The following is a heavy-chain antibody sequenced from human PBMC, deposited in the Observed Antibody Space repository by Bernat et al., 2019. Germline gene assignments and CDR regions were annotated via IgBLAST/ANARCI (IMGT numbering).Heavy chain of an antibody. CDR2: IRSKAYGGTT. CDR1: GFTFGDYA. D-gene: IGHD4-17*01. V-gene: IGHV3-49*03. J-gene: IGHJ6*02. CDR3: TRDRAYGPSLGHYYYGMDV. Sequence: EVQLVESGGGLVQPGRSLRLSCTASGFTFGDYAMSWFRQAPGKGLEWVGFIRSKAYGGTTEYAASVKGRFTISRDDSKSIAYLQMNSLKTDDTAVYYCTRDRAYGPSLGHYYYGMDVWGQGTTVTVSS.